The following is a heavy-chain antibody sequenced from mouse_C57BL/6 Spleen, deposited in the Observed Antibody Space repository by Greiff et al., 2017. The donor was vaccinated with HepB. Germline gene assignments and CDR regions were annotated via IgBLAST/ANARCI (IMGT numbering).Heavy chain of an antibody. J-gene: IGHJ4*01. CDR2: ISSGSSTI. V-gene: IGHV5-17*01. D-gene: IGHD2-1*01. CDR3: ARDYGKAMDY. Sequence: EVKLVESGGGLVKPGGSLKLSCAASGFTFSDYGMHWVRQAPEKGLEWVAYISSGSSTIYYADTVKGRFTISRDNAKNTLFLQMTSLRSEDTAMYYCARDYGKAMDYWGQGTSVTVSS. CDR1: GFTFSDYG.